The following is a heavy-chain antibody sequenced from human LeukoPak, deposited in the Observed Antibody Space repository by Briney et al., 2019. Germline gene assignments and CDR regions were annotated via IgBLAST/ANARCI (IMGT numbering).Heavy chain of an antibody. D-gene: IGHD2-15*01. CDR3: ARAGPVVHYYYYMDV. CDR2: ISYDGSNK. V-gene: IGHV3-30*01. J-gene: IGHJ6*03. Sequence: PGRSLRLSCAASGFTFSSYAMHWVRQAPGKGLEWVAVISYDGSNKYYADSVKGRFTISRDNSKNTLYLQMNSLRAEDTAVYYCARAGPVVHYYYYMDVWGKGTTVTVSS. CDR1: GFTFSSYA.